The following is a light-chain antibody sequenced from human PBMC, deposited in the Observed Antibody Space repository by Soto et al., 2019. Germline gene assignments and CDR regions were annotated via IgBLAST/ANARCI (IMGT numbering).Light chain of an antibody. CDR3: QQYGSSPPLT. Sequence: EIVLTQSPGTLSLSPGERATLSCRASQSVSSRYSAWYQQKPGRAPRLLIYGASSRATGIPDRFSGSGSGTDFTLTISRLEPEDFAVYYCQQYGSSPPLTFGGGTRVEIK. CDR2: GAS. J-gene: IGKJ4*01. CDR1: QSVSSRY. V-gene: IGKV3-20*01.